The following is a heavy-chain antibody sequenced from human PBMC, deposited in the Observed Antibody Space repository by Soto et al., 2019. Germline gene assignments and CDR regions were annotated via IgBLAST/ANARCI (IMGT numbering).Heavy chain of an antibody. V-gene: IGHV3-23*01. D-gene: IGHD1-1*01. CDR1: GFTFSGYA. CDR3: AKSLSASPNYFFDS. J-gene: IGHJ4*02. Sequence: GGSLRLSCAASGFTFSGYAMSWVRQAPGKGLEWVSGISGSGGITYYADSVKGRFTISRDNSNNTLFLQMHSLRADDTAVYYCAKSLSASPNYFFDSWGQGTLVTVSS. CDR2: ISGSGGIT.